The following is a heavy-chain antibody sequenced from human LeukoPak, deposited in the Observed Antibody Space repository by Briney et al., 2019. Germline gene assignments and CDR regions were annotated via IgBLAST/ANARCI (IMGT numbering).Heavy chain of an antibody. CDR3: AREGIAVLTGTTHFDY. CDR2: MNPNSGNT. Sequence: ASVKVSCKASGYTFTSYDINWVRQATGQGLEWMGWMNPNSGNTGYAQKFQGRVTITRNTSISTAYMELSSLRSEDTAVYYCAREGIAVLTGTTHFDYWGQGTLVTVSS. CDR1: GYTFTSYD. J-gene: IGHJ4*02. V-gene: IGHV1-8*03. D-gene: IGHD1-1*01.